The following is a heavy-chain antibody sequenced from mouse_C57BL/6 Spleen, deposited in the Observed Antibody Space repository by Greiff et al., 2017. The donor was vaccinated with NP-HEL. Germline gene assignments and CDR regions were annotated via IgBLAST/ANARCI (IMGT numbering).Heavy chain of an antibody. D-gene: IGHD2-1*01. CDR1: GFSFNTYA. CDR3: VRHVYYDYYAMDY. V-gene: IGHV10-1*01. J-gene: IGHJ4*01. CDR2: IRSKSNNYAT. Sequence: EVKLVESGGGLVQPKGSLKLSCAASGFSFNTYAMNWVRQAPGKSLEWVARIRSKSNNYATYYADSVKDRFTISRDDSESMLYLQMNNLKTEDTAMYYCVRHVYYDYYAMDYWGQGTSVTVSS.